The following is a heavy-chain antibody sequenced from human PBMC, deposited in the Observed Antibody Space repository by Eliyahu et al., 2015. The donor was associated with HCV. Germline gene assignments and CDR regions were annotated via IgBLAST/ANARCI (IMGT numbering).Heavy chain of an antibody. V-gene: IGHV3-9*01. D-gene: IGHD5-18*01. CDR3: ARMAQIKLWLNWGYYFDY. J-gene: IGHJ4*02. CDR2: ISWNGGSL. Sequence: EVQLVESGGGLGQPGRSLRLSCAASGFTFDDYAMHWVRQVPGKDLEWVSGISWNGGSLGYADSVKGRFTISRDNAKNSMYLQMNSLRTEDTAMYFCARMAQIKLWLNWGYYFDYWGQGALVTVSS. CDR1: GFTFDDYA.